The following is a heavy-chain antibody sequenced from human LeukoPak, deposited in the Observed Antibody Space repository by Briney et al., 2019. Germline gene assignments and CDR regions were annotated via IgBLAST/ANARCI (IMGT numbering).Heavy chain of an antibody. D-gene: IGHD6-19*01. J-gene: IGHJ5*02. Sequence: PGGSLRLSCAASGFTFSSYAMHWVRQAPGKGLEWVAVISYDGSNKYYADSVKGRFTISRDNAKNSLYLQMNSLRAEDTAVYYCARGLRSRVAVAETHPWGQGTLVTVSS. CDR3: ARGLRSRVAVAETHP. V-gene: IGHV3-30-3*01. CDR1: GFTFSSYA. CDR2: ISYDGSNK.